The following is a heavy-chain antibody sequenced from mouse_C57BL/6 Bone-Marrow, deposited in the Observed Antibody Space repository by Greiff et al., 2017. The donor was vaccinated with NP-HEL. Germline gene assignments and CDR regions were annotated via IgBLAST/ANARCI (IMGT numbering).Heavy chain of an antibody. D-gene: IGHD2-2*01. CDR3: AGGLPLAMDY. CDR2: IDPSDSYT. CDR1: GYTFTSYW. Sequence: VQLQQPGAELVMPGASVKLSCKASGYTFTSYWMHWVKQRPGQGLEWIGEIDPSDSYTNYNQKFKGKSTLTVDKSSSTAYRQLSSLTSEDSAVYYCAGGLPLAMDYWGQGTSVTVSS. J-gene: IGHJ4*01. V-gene: IGHV1-69*01.